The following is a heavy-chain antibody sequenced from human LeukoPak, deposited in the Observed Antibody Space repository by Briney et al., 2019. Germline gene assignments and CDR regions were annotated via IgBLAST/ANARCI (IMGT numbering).Heavy chain of an antibody. CDR1: GGSISSSSYY. Sequence: PSETLSLTCTVSGGSISSSSYYWGWIRQPPGKGLEWIGSIYYSGSTYYNPSLKSRVTISVDTSKNQFSLKLSSVTAADTAVYYCARRARYYGSGSGIDYWGQGTLVTVSS. CDR3: ARRARYYGSGSGIDY. D-gene: IGHD3-10*01. CDR2: IYYSGST. V-gene: IGHV4-39*01. J-gene: IGHJ4*02.